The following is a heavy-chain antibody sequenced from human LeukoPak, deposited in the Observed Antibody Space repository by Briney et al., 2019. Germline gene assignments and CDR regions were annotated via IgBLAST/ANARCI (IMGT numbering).Heavy chain of an antibody. V-gene: IGHV4-59*01. J-gene: IGHJ6*03. CDR3: ARAGNYYYYYYMDV. CDR2: IYYSGST. Sequence: GSLRLSCAASGFTFSSYWMSWVRQAPGKGLEWIGYIYYSGSTNYNPSLKSRVTISVDTSKNQFSLKLSSVTAADTAVYYCARAGNYYYYYYMDVWGKGTTVTVSS. CDR1: GFTFSSYW. D-gene: IGHD4-23*01.